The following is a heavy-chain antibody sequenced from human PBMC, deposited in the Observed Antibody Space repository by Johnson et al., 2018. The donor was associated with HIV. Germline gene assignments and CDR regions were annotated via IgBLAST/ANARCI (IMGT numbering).Heavy chain of an antibody. CDR1: GFTFSNYD. D-gene: IGHD3-3*01. J-gene: IGHJ3*02. CDR2: IGTAGAT. V-gene: IGHV3-13*01. Sequence: EVQLVESGGGLIQPGGSLRLSCAASGFTFSNYDMYWVRQATGKGLEWVSGIGTAGATYYADSLKGRFTISREDAKNSLYLQMNSLRAGDTAVYYCARGGSHITSVGVDSNMGALEIWGQGTLVTVSS. CDR3: ARGGSHITSVGVDSNMGALEI.